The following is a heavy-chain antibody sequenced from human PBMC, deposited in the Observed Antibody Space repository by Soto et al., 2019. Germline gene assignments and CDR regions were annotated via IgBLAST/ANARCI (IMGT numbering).Heavy chain of an antibody. CDR2: IIPIFGTA. D-gene: IGHD2-15*01. V-gene: IGHV1-69*06. Sequence: GASVKVSCKASGGTFSSYAISWVRQAPGQGLEWMGGIIPIFGTANYAQKFQGRVTITADKSTSTAYMELSSLRSEDTAVYYCARAGCSGGSCYSGYYYYGMDVWGQGTTVTVSS. J-gene: IGHJ6*02. CDR3: ARAGCSGGSCYSGYYYYGMDV. CDR1: GGTFSSYA.